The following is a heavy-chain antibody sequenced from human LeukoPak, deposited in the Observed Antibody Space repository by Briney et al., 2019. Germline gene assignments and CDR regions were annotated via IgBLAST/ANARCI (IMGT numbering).Heavy chain of an antibody. CDR2: IYSSGST. J-gene: IGHJ6*03. D-gene: IGHD5-18*01. V-gene: IGHV4-61*02. CDR1: GGSISRGSYY. CDR3: ARVYSYGSYYYYMDV. Sequence: PSETLSLTCTVSGGSISRGSYYWSWIREPGGKGLEWFGRIYSSGSTNYNTSLKSRVTISVDTSKNQFSLKLSCVTAADTAVYYCARVYSYGSYYYYMDVWGKGTTVTVSS.